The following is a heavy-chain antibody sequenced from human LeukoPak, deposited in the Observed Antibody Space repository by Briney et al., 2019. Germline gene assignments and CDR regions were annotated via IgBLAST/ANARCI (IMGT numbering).Heavy chain of an antibody. Sequence: PSETLSLTCTVSGGSISSSSYYWGWIRQPPGKGLEWIGSIYYSGSTYYNPSLKSRVTISVDTSKNQFSLKLSSVTAADTAVYYCARAPGDTAMVWPWDYYYYMDVWGKGTTVTVSS. D-gene: IGHD5-18*01. CDR3: ARAPGDTAMVWPWDYYYYMDV. V-gene: IGHV4-39*07. J-gene: IGHJ6*03. CDR2: IYYSGST. CDR1: GGSISSSSYY.